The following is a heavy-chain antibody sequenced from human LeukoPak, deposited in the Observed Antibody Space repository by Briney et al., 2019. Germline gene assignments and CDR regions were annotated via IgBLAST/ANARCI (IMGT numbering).Heavy chain of an antibody. J-gene: IGHJ4*02. CDR1: GYTFTSYG. V-gene: IGHV1-18*01. CDR2: ISAYNGNT. Sequence: GASVKVSCKASGYTFTSYGISWVRQAPGQGLEWMGWISAYNGNTNYAQKLQGRVTMTTDTSTSAAYMELRSLRSDDTAVYYCARGAVTFGVVTPIFDYWGQGTLVTVSS. CDR3: ARGAVTFGVVTPIFDY. D-gene: IGHD3-3*01.